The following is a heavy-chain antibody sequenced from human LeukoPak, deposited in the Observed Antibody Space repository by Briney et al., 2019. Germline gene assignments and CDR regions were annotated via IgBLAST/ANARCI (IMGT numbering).Heavy chain of an antibody. Sequence: ASVKVSCKASGYTFTSYDINWVRQATGQGLEWMGWMNPNSGNTGYAQKFQGRVTMTTDTSTGTAYMDLRSLRSDDTAVYYCARDHSAPITYYYDSSGYYDYWGQGTQVTVSS. J-gene: IGHJ4*02. D-gene: IGHD3-22*01. V-gene: IGHV1-8*02. CDR1: GYTFTSYD. CDR3: ARDHSAPITYYYDSSGYYDY. CDR2: MNPNSGNT.